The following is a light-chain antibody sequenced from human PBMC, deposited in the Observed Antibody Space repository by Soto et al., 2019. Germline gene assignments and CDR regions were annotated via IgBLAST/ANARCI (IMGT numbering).Light chain of an antibody. Sequence: EIVLTQSPGTLSLSPGERATLSCRASQNDTSSYFAWYQQKPGQAPRLLIYGASSRATGIPDRFSGSGSGTGFTLTIGRLEPEDFAVYYCQQYGSSPQYTFGQGTKLEIK. V-gene: IGKV3-20*01. J-gene: IGKJ2*01. CDR1: QNDTSSY. CDR3: QQYGSSPQYT. CDR2: GAS.